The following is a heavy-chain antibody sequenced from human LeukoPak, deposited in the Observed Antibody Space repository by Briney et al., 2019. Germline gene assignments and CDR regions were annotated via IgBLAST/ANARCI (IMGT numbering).Heavy chain of an antibody. D-gene: IGHD5-12*01. J-gene: IGHJ4*02. CDR3: ARDASDSGYDNYFDY. CDR1: GGSISSGGYS. CDR2: IYYSGST. V-gene: IGHV4-30-4*07. Sequence: PSETLSLTCAVSGGSISSGGYSWSWIRQPPGKGLEWIGYIYYSGSTYYNPSLKSRVTISVDTSKNQFSLKLSSVTAADTAVYYCARDASDSGYDNYFDYWGQGTLVTVSS.